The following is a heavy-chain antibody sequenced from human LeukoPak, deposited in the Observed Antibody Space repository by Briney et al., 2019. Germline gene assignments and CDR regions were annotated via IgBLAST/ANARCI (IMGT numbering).Heavy chain of an antibody. CDR1: GFTFSSYS. CDR3: ASWGGLVPAAPYNDY. Sequence: GGSLRLSCAASGFTFSSYSMNWVRQAPGKGLEWVSSISSSSSYIYYADSVEGRFTISRDNAKNSLYLQMNSLRAEDTAVYYCASWGGLVPAAPYNDYWGQGTLVTVSS. D-gene: IGHD2-2*01. J-gene: IGHJ4*02. V-gene: IGHV3-21*01. CDR2: ISSSSSYI.